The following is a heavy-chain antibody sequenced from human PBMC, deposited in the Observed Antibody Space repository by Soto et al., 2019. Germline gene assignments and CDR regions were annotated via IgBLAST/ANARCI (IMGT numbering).Heavy chain of an antibody. CDR2: IIPIFGTA. CDR3: ARALITIFGVVTPTHYYYYGMDF. J-gene: IGHJ6*02. Sequence: SVKVSCKASGGTFSSYAISWVRQAPGQGLEWMGGIIPIFGTANYAQKFQGRVTITADESTSTAYMELSSLRSEDTAVYYCARALITIFGVVTPTHYYYYGMDFWGQGTTVTISS. D-gene: IGHD3-3*01. CDR1: GGTFSSYA. V-gene: IGHV1-69*13.